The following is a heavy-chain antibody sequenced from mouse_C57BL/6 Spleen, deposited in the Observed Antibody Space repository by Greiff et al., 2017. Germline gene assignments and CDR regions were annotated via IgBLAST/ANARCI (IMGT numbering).Heavy chain of an antibody. J-gene: IGHJ2*01. V-gene: IGHV1-69*01. CDR2: IDPSDSYT. CDR1: GYTFTSYW. Sequence: QVQLQQPGAELVMPGASVKLSCKASGYTFTSYWMHWVKQRPGQGLEWIGEIDPSDSYTNYNQKFKGKSTLTVDKSSSTAYMQLSSLTSEDTAVFYCGRGGNFYFDYWGQGTTLTGSS. CDR3: GRGGNFYFDY. D-gene: IGHD2-1*01.